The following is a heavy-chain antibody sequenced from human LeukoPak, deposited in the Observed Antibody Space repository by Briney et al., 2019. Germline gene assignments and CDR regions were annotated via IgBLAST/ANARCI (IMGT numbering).Heavy chain of an antibody. CDR3: AKSLRLDYYDSSPPHY. D-gene: IGHD3-22*01. Sequence: GGSLRLSCAASGFTFSSYGMHWVRQAPGKGVEWVAVIWYDGSNKYYADCVKGRFTISRDNSKNTLYLQMNSLRAEDTAVYYCAKSLRLDYYDSSPPHYWGQGTLVTVSS. CDR2: IWYDGSNK. J-gene: IGHJ4*02. V-gene: IGHV3-33*06. CDR1: GFTFSSYG.